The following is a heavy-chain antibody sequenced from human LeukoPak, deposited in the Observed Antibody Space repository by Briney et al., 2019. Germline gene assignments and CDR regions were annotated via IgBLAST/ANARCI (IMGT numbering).Heavy chain of an antibody. CDR2: IVSSSI. J-gene: IGHJ4*02. Sequence: GGSLRLSCAASGFTVRDYHMSWIRQAPGKGLELVSAIVSSSIHHADSVKGRFTISRDNFKNTLNLQMNSLRAEDSAIYYGTRDEPGSSWFNWGQGTLVTVSS. CDR3: TRDEPGSSWFN. D-gene: IGHD6-19*01. CDR1: GFTVRDYH. V-gene: IGHV3-23*05.